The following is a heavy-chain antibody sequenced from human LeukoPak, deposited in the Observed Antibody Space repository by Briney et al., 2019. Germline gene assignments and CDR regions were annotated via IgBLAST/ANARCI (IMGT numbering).Heavy chain of an antibody. CDR2: INPNGGGT. V-gene: IGHV1-2*02. CDR1: GYTFSDYY. Sequence: ASVKVSCKASGYTFSDYYVHWVRQAPGQGLEWVAWINPNGGGTNYAQKLQGRVTVTSDTSISTVHMEVRSLRSDDTAVYYCVRGIAASNYFDYWGQGTLVTVSS. CDR3: VRGIAASNYFDY. J-gene: IGHJ4*02. D-gene: IGHD6-13*01.